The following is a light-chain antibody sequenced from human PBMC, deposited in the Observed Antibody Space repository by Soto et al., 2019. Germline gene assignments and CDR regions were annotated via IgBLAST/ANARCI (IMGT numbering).Light chain of an antibody. Sequence: DVQMTQSPSSLSASVGDRVTITCRASQGISNSLAWYQQRPGRVPKLLIYGASNLQSEVPSRFSGSGSGTDFTLTISSLQPEYAGTYYSHKYDSAARPFGQGTKVDI. CDR3: HKYDSAARP. CDR1: QGISNS. V-gene: IGKV1-27*01. CDR2: GAS. J-gene: IGKJ1*01.